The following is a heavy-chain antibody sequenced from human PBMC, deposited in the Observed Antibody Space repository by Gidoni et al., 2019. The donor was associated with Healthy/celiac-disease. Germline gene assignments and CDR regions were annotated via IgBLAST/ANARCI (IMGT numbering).Heavy chain of an antibody. D-gene: IGHD6-19*01. Sequence: QLQLPESGPGLVKPSETLSLTCTVSGGSISSSSYYWGWIRQPPGKGLDWIGSIYYSGSTYYNPSLKSRVTISVDTSKNQFSLKLSSVTAADTAVYYCARLHSSGWFDYWGQGTLVTVSS. CDR2: IYYSGST. J-gene: IGHJ4*02. CDR3: ARLHSSGWFDY. CDR1: GGSISSSSYY. V-gene: IGHV4-39*01.